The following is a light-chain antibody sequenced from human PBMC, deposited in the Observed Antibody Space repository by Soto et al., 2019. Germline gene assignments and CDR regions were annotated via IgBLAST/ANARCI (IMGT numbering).Light chain of an antibody. CDR1: SSNIGSNT. CDR2: SNN. CDR3: AAWDDSLNGPDYV. V-gene: IGLV1-44*01. J-gene: IGLJ1*01. Sequence: QPVLTQPPSASGTPGQRVTISCSGSSSNIGSNTVNWYQQLPGTAPKLLIYSNNQRPSGVPDRFSGSKSGTSASLAISGLQSEDEADYYCAAWDDSLNGPDYVFGTGTKVTVL.